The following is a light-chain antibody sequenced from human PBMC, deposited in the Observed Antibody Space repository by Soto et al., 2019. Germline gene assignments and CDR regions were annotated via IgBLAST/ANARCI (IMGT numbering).Light chain of an antibody. V-gene: IGKV1-5*03. J-gene: IGKJ3*01. CDR2: RAS. CDR1: QSVNTW. Sequence: DIQMTQSPSTLSASVGDRVTITCRASQSVNTWLAWYQQKPGKAPNLLIYRASSLESGVSSRFSGSGSGTEFTLTVSSLQPEDFATYYCQQYNLYPFTFGPGTKVDMK. CDR3: QQYNLYPFT.